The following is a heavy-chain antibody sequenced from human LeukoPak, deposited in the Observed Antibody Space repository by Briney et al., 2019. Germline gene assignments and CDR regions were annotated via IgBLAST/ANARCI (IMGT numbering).Heavy chain of an antibody. J-gene: IGHJ6*03. CDR1: GGSFSGYY. Sequence: SETLSLTCAVYGGSFSGYYWSWIRQPPGKGLEWIGEINHSGSTNYNPSLKSRVTISVDTSKNQFSLKLSSVTAADTAVYYCARGPHPYSSGWYYYYYCMDVWGKGTTVTVSS. V-gene: IGHV4-34*01. CDR2: INHSGST. CDR3: ARGPHPYSSGWYYYYYCMDV. D-gene: IGHD6-19*01.